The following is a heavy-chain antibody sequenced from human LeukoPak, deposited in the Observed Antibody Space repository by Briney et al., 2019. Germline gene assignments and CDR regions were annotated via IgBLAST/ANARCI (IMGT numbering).Heavy chain of an antibody. V-gene: IGHV3-53*01. D-gene: IGHD3-3*02. J-gene: IGHJ2*01. CDR1: GLTVATNY. Sequence: PGGSLTLSCTASGLTVATNYMNWLRQPPGKGLEWVSILYSGADTYSADSVKGRFVVSRDSSKNLLFLHMNALRPEDTAVYYCARVGDHFHWYLDLWGRGTLVTVSS. CDR2: LYSGADT. CDR3: ARVGDHFHWYLDL.